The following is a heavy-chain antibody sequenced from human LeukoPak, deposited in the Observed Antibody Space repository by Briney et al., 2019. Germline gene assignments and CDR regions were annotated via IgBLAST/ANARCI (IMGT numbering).Heavy chain of an antibody. D-gene: IGHD2-2*01. Sequence: ASVKGSCKSSGHTFTDYYMHWVRQAPGQGLEWMGWINPNSGGTNYVQKFQGRVTMTRDTSISTAYMELSSLRSDDTAVYYCARGNAVIPAALDYWGQGTLVTVSS. CDR2: INPNSGGT. V-gene: IGHV1-2*02. J-gene: IGHJ4*02. CDR3: ARGNAVIPAALDY. CDR1: GHTFTDYY.